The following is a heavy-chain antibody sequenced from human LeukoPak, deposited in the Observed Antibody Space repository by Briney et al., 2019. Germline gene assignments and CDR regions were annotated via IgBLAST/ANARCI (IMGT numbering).Heavy chain of an antibody. CDR2: IWYDGSNK. CDR1: GFTFSSYG. D-gene: IGHD2-8*02. V-gene: IGHV3-33*01. J-gene: IGHJ6*02. CDR3: ARVILPVERAPAYYYYGMDV. Sequence: GRSLRLSCAASGFTFSSYGMHWVRQAPGKGLEWVAVIWYDGSNKYYADSVKGRFTISRDNSKNTLYLQMDSLRAEDTAVYYCARVILPVERAPAYYYYGMDVWGQGTTVTVSS.